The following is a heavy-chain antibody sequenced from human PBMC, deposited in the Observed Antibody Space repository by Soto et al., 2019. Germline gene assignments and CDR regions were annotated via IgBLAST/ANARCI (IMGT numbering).Heavy chain of an antibody. CDR1: GFTFSNAW. J-gene: IGHJ6*02. Sequence: WGSLRLSCAASGFTFSNAWMNWVRQAPGKGLEWVGRIKSKTDGGTTDYAAPVKGRFTISRDDSKNTLYLQMNSLKTEDTAVYYCTTDIRAGIAARHLNYYGMDVWGQGTTVTVSS. V-gene: IGHV3-15*07. D-gene: IGHD6-6*01. CDR3: TTDIRAGIAARHLNYYGMDV. CDR2: IKSKTDGGTT.